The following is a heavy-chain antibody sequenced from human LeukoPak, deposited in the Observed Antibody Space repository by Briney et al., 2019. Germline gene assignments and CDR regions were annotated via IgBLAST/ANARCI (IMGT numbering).Heavy chain of an antibody. J-gene: IGHJ4*02. CDR2: INHSGST. Sequence: PSETLSLTCAVYGGSFSGYYWSWIRQPPGEGLEWIGEINHSGSTNYNPSLKSRVTISVDTSKNQFSLKLSSVTAADTAVYYCASFGFWSGYSDYWGQGTLVTVSS. CDR1: GGSFSGYY. D-gene: IGHD3-3*01. CDR3: ASFGFWSGYSDY. V-gene: IGHV4-34*01.